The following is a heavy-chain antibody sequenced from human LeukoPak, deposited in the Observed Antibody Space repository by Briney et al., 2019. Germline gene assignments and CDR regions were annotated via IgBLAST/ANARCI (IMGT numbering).Heavy chain of an antibody. J-gene: IGHJ4*02. Sequence: SVKVSCKASGGTFSSYAIGWVRQAPGQGLEWMGGIIPIFGTANYAQKFQGRVTITADESTSTAYVELSSLRSEDTAVYYCARDVGYYDSSVSDYWGQGTLVTVSS. CDR3: ARDVGYYDSSVSDY. CDR1: GGTFSSYA. V-gene: IGHV1-69*13. D-gene: IGHD3-22*01. CDR2: IIPIFGTA.